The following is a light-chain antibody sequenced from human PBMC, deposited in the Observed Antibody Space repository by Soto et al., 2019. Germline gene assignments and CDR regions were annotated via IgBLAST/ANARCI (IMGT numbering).Light chain of an antibody. V-gene: IGLV3-21*02. Sequence: SYELTQPPSVSVAPGQTARITCGGNNIGSKSVHWYQQKPGQAPVLVVYDDSDRPSGIPERFSGSNSGNTATLTISRVEAGDEADYYCQVWDSSSDHPEVVFGGETKLTVL. J-gene: IGLJ2*01. CDR1: NIGSKS. CDR3: QVWDSSSDHPEVV. CDR2: DDS.